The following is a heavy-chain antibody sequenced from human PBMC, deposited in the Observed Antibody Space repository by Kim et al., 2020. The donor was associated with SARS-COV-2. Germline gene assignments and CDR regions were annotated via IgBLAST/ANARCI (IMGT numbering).Heavy chain of an antibody. Sequence: SVKVSCKASGGTFSSYAISWVRQAPGQGLEWMGGIIPIFGTANYAQKFQGRVTITADESTSTAYMELSSLRSEDTAVYYCAREGIGDPRVFPPPYTWFDPWGQGTLVTVSS. J-gene: IGHJ5*02. CDR3: AREGIGDPRVFPPPYTWFDP. CDR2: IIPIFGTA. CDR1: GGTFSSYA. V-gene: IGHV1-69*13. D-gene: IGHD3-3*01.